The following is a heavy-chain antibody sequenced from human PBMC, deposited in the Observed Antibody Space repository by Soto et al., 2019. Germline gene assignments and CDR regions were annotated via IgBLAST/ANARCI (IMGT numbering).Heavy chain of an antibody. D-gene: IGHD6-19*01. CDR1: GYTFTGYY. CDR3: ARVGSSGYGRGGMDV. J-gene: IGHJ6*02. Sequence: QVQLVQSGAEVKKPGASVKVSCKASGYTFTGYYMHWVRQAPGQGLEWMGWINPNSGGTNYAQKFQGWVTMTRDTSXXTAYMELSRLRSDDTAVYYCARVGSSGYGRGGMDVWGQGTTVTVSS. V-gene: IGHV1-2*04. CDR2: INPNSGGT.